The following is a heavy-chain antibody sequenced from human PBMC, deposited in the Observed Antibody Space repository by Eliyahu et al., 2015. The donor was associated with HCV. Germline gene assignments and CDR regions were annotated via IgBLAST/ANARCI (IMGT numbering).Heavy chain of an antibody. CDR2: IHYSGST. Sequence: QVQLQESGPGLVKPSETLSLTCTVSGGSXTTYYWSWIRQPPGKGLEWIGYIHYSGSTNYNPSPKSRVTISLDTSKNQFSLNLTSVTAADTAVYYCASGGGGIAVAGTGGWFDPWGQGTLVTV. CDR3: ASGGGGIAVAGTGGWFDP. CDR1: GGSXTTYY. J-gene: IGHJ5*02. D-gene: IGHD6-19*01. V-gene: IGHV4-59*01.